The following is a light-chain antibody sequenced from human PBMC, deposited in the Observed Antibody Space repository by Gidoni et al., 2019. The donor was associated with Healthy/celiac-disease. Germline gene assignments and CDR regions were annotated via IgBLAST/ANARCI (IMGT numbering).Light chain of an antibody. J-gene: IGLJ2*01. CDR1: SSDVGGYNY. CDR2: AVS. V-gene: IGLV2-14*01. CDR3: SSYTSSSTLV. Sequence: QSALNQPASVSGSPGQSITISCTGTSSDVGGYNYVSWYTQHPGKAPKLMIYAVSNRPSGVSNRFSGSKSGNTASLTISGLQAEDEADYYCSSYTSSSTLVFGGGTKLTVL.